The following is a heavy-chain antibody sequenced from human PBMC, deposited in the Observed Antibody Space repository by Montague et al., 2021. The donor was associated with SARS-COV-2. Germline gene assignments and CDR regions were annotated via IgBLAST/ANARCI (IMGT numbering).Heavy chain of an antibody. D-gene: IGHD6-13*01. J-gene: IGHJ5*02. Sequence: PALVKPTQTLTLTCTFSGFSLSTSGMCVSWIRQPPGEALEWLARIDWDDDKYYSTSLKTRLTISKDTSKNQVVLTMTNMDPVDTATYYCARILVAAAGSPFDPWGQGTPVTVSS. CDR2: IDWDDDK. CDR1: GFSLSTSGMC. CDR3: ARILVAAAGSPFDP. V-gene: IGHV2-70*11.